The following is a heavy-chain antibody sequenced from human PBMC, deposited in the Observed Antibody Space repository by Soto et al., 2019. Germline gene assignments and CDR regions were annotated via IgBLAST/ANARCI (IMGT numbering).Heavy chain of an antibody. J-gene: IGHJ6*03. Sequence: ASVKVSCKASGYTFTSYAMHWVRQAPGQRLEWMGWINAGNGNTKYSQKFQGRVTITRDTSASTAYMELSSLRSEDTAVYYCARVMGCSGGSCYWSDYYYYMDVWGEGTTVTVSS. V-gene: IGHV1-3*01. D-gene: IGHD2-15*01. CDR3: ARVMGCSGGSCYWSDYYYYMDV. CDR2: INAGNGNT. CDR1: GYTFTSYA.